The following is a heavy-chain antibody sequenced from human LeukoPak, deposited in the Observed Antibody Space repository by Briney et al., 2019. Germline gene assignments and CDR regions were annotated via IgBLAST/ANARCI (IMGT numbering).Heavy chain of an antibody. CDR2: ISHTGTT. J-gene: IGHJ4*02. D-gene: IGHD3-3*01. CDR3: ARGITVFGVTIRYYFDY. Sequence: PSETLSLTCNVSGGPISNNAYHWGWIRQSPGKGLEWLGSISHTGTTSYYPSLRSRVTISVDRSKNQFSLSLTSVTAADTAIYYCARGITVFGVTIRYYFDYWGQGTLVTVSS. CDR1: GGPISNNAYH. V-gene: IGHV4-39*01.